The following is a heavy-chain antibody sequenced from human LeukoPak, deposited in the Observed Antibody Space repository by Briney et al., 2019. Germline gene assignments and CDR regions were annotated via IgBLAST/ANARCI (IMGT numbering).Heavy chain of an antibody. V-gene: IGHV3-48*03. CDR1: GFTFSSYE. D-gene: IGHD3-22*01. CDR2: ISSSGSTI. Sequence: GGSLRLSCAASGFTFSSYEMNWVRQAPGKGLEWVSYISSSGSTIYYADSVKGRFTISRDNAKNSLYLQMNSLRAEDTAVYYCARDFDYYDSSGYLYWGQGTLVTVSS. J-gene: IGHJ4*02. CDR3: ARDFDYYDSSGYLY.